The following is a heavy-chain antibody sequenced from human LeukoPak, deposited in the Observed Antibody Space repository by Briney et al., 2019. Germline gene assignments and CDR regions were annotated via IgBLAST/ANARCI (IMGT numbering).Heavy chain of an antibody. D-gene: IGHD1-26*01. V-gene: IGHV3-21*01. J-gene: IGHJ4*02. Sequence: GGSLRLSCAASGFTFSSYSMNWVRQAPGKGLEWVSSISSSSSYIYYADSVKGRFTISRDNAKNSLYLQMNSLRAEDTAVYYCARDAYSGSYPLDYWGQGTLVTVSS. CDR1: GFTFSSYS. CDR3: ARDAYSGSYPLDY. CDR2: ISSSSSYI.